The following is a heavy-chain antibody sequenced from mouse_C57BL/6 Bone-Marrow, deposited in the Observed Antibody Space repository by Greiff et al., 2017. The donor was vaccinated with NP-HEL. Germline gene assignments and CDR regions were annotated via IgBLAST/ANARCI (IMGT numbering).Heavy chain of an antibody. CDR3: ARELRGSSSYYFDY. J-gene: IGHJ2*01. Sequence: QVHVKQSGPELVKPGASVKISCKASGYTFTDYYINWVKQRPGQGLEWIGWIFPGSGSTYYNEKFKGKATLTVDKSSSTAYMLLSSLTSEDSAVYFCARELRGSSSYYFDYWGQGTTLTVSS. D-gene: IGHD1-1*01. CDR1: GYTFTDYY. CDR2: IFPGSGST. V-gene: IGHV1-75*01.